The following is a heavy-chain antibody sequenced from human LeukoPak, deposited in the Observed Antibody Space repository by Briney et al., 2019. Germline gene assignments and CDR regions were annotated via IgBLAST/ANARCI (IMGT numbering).Heavy chain of an antibody. V-gene: IGHV3-9*01. D-gene: IGHD6-19*01. Sequence: GRSLRLFCAASGFTFDDYAMHWVRQAPGKGLEWVSGISWNSGSIGYADSVKGRFTISRDNAKNSLYLQMNSLRAEDTALYYCAKDMEQAVAGTLDWGQGTLVTVSS. CDR2: ISWNSGSI. CDR3: AKDMEQAVAGTLD. J-gene: IGHJ4*02. CDR1: GFTFDDYA.